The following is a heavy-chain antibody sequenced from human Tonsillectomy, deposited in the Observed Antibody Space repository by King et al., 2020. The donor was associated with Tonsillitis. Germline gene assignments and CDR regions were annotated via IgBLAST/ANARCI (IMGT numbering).Heavy chain of an antibody. CDR3: ARYDSTGAGAFDI. J-gene: IGHJ3*02. V-gene: IGHV5-51*01. Sequence: QLVQSGAEVKKPRESLKISCKGSGYSFTRYWIVWVRQMPGKGLEWMGIFYPGDSETRYSPSFQGQVTISADKSISTAFLQWSRLKASDSAIYYCARYDSTGAGAFDIWGQGTMVTVSS. CDR2: FYPGDSET. CDR1: GYSFTRYW. D-gene: IGHD3-22*01.